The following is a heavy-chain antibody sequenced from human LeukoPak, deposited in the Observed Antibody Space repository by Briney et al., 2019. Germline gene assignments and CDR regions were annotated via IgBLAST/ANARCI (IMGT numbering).Heavy chain of an antibody. Sequence: ASVKVSCKASGGTLSSYTINWVRQAPGQGLEWLGRIIPILGIVDYAQRFQGRVTISADKSTSTVYMELSSLSSEDTAVYYCGGGSRTGDITDYWGQGTLVTVSS. CDR1: GGTLSSYT. D-gene: IGHD7-27*01. J-gene: IGHJ4*02. V-gene: IGHV1-69*02. CDR3: GGGSRTGDITDY. CDR2: IIPILGIV.